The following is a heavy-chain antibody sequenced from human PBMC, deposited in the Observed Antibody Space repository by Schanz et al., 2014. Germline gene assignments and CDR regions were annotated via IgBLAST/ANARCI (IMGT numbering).Heavy chain of an antibody. D-gene: IGHD4-17*01. V-gene: IGHV1-2*06. CDR1: GYTFTAYF. CDR3: ARELRLEYYFDY. Sequence: QVLLVQSGAEVKQPGASVKVSCKASGYTFTAYFIHWVRQAPGQGLEWMGRINPNSGGTNYAQKFQGRVTMTWDTSTSTAYMELRRLRSDDTAVYYCARELRLEYYFDYWGQGTQVTVSS. CDR2: INPNSGGT. J-gene: IGHJ4*02.